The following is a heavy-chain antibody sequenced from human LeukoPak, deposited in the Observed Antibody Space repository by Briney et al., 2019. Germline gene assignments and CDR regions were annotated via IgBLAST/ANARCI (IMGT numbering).Heavy chain of an antibody. CDR3: ATSREKYCSSTSCYAFDY. J-gene: IGHJ4*02. CDR1: GYSFTSYW. Sequence: GESLKISCKGSGYSFTSYWIGWVRQMPGKGLEWMGIIYPGDSDTRYSPSFQGQVTISADKSISTAYLQWSSLKASDTAMYYCATSREKYCSSTSCYAFDYWGQGTLDTVSS. CDR2: IYPGDSDT. V-gene: IGHV5-51*01. D-gene: IGHD2-2*01.